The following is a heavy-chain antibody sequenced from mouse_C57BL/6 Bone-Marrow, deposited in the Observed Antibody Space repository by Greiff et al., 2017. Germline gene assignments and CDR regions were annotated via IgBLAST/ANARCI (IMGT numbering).Heavy chain of an antibody. CDR3: AREGANWDVDY. D-gene: IGHD4-1*01. CDR1: GFTFSSYA. Sequence: EVMLVESGGGLVKPGGSLKLSCAASGFTFSSYAMSWVRQTPEKRLEWVATISDGGSYTYYPDNVKGRFTISRDNAKNNLYLQMSHLQSEDTAMYYCAREGANWDVDYGGQGTTLTVSS. CDR2: ISDGGSYT. J-gene: IGHJ2*01. V-gene: IGHV5-4*01.